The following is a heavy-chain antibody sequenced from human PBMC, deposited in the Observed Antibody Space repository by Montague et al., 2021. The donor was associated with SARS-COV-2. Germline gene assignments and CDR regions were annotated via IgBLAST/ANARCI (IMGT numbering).Heavy chain of an antibody. CDR3: ARLRDGVVPSPILGVGPYYAYYYMDV. CDR2: INHGGST. CDR1: GTSFSGYY. V-gene: IGHV4-34*01. Sequence: ETLSLTCAVHGTSFSGYYWNWIRQPPGKGLEWIGEINHGGSTKYSPSLKSRLTISADTSKNQFSLKLTSVAAADTAVYYCARLRDGVVPSPILGVGPYYAYYYMDVWGRGTTVTVSS. D-gene: IGHD3-10*01. J-gene: IGHJ6*03.